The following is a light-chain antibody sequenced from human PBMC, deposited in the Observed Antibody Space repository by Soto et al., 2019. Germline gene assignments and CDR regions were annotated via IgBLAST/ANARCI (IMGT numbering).Light chain of an antibody. CDR3: STSSSTSTTWV. J-gene: IGLJ3*02. V-gene: IGLV2-14*01. Sequence: QSALTQPASVSGSPGQSITISCTGTSSDVGGYNYVSWYKQHPGKAPTLMIYAVTNRPSGVSNRFSGSKSGNTASLTISGLQADDESDYYCSTSSSTSTTWVFGGGTKLTVL. CDR1: SSDVGGYNY. CDR2: AVT.